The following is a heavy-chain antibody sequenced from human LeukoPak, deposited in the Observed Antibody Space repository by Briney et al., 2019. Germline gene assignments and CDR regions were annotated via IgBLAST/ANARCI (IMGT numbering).Heavy chain of an antibody. Sequence: PSETLSLTCTVSGGSISSYYWSWMRQPPGKGLEWIGYIYYSGSTNYNPSLKSRVTISVDTSKNQFSLKLSSVTAADTAVYYCAREDYGGFYFDYWGQGTLVTVSS. D-gene: IGHD4-23*01. CDR1: GGSISSYY. V-gene: IGHV4-59*12. J-gene: IGHJ4*02. CDR3: AREDYGGFYFDY. CDR2: IYYSGST.